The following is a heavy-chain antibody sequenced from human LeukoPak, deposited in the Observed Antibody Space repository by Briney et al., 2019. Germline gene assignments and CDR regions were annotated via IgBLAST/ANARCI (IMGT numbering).Heavy chain of an antibody. D-gene: IGHD6-6*01. CDR3: ARIAGSVAFDI. Sequence: SVKVSCKASGYTFISYGITWVRQAPGQGLEWMGRIIPIFGTSNYAQKFQGRVTITTDESTSTAYMELSSLRSEDTAVYYCARIAGSVAFDIWGQGTMVTVSS. V-gene: IGHV1-69*05. J-gene: IGHJ3*02. CDR1: GYTFISYG. CDR2: IIPIFGTS.